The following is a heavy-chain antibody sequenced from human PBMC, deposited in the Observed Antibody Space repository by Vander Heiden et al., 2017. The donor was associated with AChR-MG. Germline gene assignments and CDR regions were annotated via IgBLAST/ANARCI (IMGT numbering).Heavy chain of an antibody. CDR2: IIPIFGTA. CDR3: ASAYGSGSYGYYYYGMDV. J-gene: IGHJ6*02. CDR1: GGTFSSYA. V-gene: IGHV1-69*01. D-gene: IGHD3-10*01. Sequence: HVQLVQSGAEVKKPGSSVKVSCKASGGTFSSYAISWVRQAPGQGLEWMGGIIPIFGTANYAQKFQGRVTITADESTSTAYMELSSLRSEDTAVYYCASAYGSGSYGYYYYGMDVWGQGTTVTVSS.